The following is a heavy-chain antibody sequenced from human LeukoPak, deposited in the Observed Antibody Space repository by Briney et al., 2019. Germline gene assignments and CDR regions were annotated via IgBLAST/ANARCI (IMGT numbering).Heavy chain of an antibody. CDR3: AKEDGCVWGSYRYYYFDY. CDR2: ISGSGGST. D-gene: IGHD3-16*02. J-gene: IGHJ4*02. V-gene: IGHV3-23*01. Sequence: AGSLRLSWAVSGFTFSSNDMRWVRQAPGKGREWVSAISGSGGSTYYAGSVKGRFTISRDKSKNTLYLQMNSLRAEDTAVYYCAKEDGCVWGSYRYYYFDYWGQGTLVTVSS. CDR1: GFTFSSND.